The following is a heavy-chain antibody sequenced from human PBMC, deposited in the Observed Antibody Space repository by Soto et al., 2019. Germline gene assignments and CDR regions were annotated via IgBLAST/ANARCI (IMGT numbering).Heavy chain of an antibody. D-gene: IGHD3-22*01. Sequence: GGALTIYGKRSRYRFAGYWITWVRQKPGKGLVWMGRIDPSDSQTYYSPSFRGHVTISATKSITTVFLQWSSLRASDTAMYYCARQIYDSDTGPNFQYYFDSWGQGTPVTVSS. V-gene: IGHV5-10-1*01. J-gene: IGHJ4*02. CDR2: IDPSDSQT. CDR3: ARQIYDSDTGPNFQYYFDS. CDR1: RYRFAGYW.